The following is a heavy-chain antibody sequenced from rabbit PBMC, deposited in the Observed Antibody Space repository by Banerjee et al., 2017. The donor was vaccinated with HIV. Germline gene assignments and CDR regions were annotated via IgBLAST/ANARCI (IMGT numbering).Heavy chain of an antibody. Sequence: QEQLEESGGDLVKPEGSLTLTCTTSRFSFSSRYYMCWVRQAPGKGLEWIGCIYAGSTGDTYYASWAKGRFTISKTSSTTVTLQMTSLTAADTATYFCARDAADSTAYTLWGPGTLVTVS. V-gene: IGHV1S45*01. CDR3: ARDAADSTAYTL. CDR1: RFSFSSRYY. CDR2: IYAGSTGDT. J-gene: IGHJ4*01. D-gene: IGHD7-1*01.